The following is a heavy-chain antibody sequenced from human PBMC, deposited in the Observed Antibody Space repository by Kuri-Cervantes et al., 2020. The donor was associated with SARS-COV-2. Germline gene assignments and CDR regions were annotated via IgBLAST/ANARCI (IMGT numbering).Heavy chain of an antibody. Sequence: GGSLRLSCAVSGGSISSSNWWSWVRQPPGKGLEWVSAISGRSSGDKTYYADSVKGRFTISIDHSKNTVHLQMDSLRVEDTAIYYCAKEAMTTVTYYFDNWGQGTLVTVSS. D-gene: IGHD4-17*01. CDR3: AKEAMTTVTYYFDN. V-gene: IGHV3-23*01. J-gene: IGHJ4*02. CDR2: ISGRSSGDKT. CDR1: GGSISSSN.